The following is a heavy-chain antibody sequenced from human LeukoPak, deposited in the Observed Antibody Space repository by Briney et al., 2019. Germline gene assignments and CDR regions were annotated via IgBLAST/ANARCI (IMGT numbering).Heavy chain of an antibody. Sequence: GGSLRLSCAASGFTFSNYSMNWVRQAPGKGLEWVSSISSSSSYIYYADSVKGRFTISRDNAKNSLYLQMNSLRAEDTAVYYCATVVVVPAATDYWGQGTLVTVSS. D-gene: IGHD2-2*01. CDR2: ISSSSSYI. CDR1: GFTFSNYS. CDR3: ATVVVVPAATDY. J-gene: IGHJ4*02. V-gene: IGHV3-21*01.